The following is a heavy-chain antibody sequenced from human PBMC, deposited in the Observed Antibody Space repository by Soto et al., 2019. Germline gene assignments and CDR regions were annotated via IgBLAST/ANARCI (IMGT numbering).Heavy chain of an antibody. CDR2: IYYSGST. D-gene: IGHD3-16*01. V-gene: IGHV4-59*01. CDR1: GGSISSYY. CDR3: ARVWGYAFDY. Sequence: WETLSLTCTVSGGSISSYYWSWIRQPPGKGLEWIGYIYYSGSTNYNPSLKSRVTISVDTSKNQFSLKLSSVTAADTAVYYCARVWGYAFDYWGQGTLVTVSS. J-gene: IGHJ4*02.